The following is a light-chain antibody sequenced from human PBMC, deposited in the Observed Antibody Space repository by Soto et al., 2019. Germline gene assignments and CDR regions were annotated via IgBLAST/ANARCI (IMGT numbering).Light chain of an antibody. J-gene: IGLJ2*01. CDR1: SGHSSYS. CDR3: QTWATDVHVV. CDR2: LNNDGSY. V-gene: IGLV4-69*01. Sequence: QLVLTQPPSASASLGASVKFTCTLSSGHSSYSAAWHQRQPEKGPRYLMKLNNDGSYSKGDGVPDRFSGSSSGAERYLTISSLQPDDEAEYYCQTWATDVHVVFGGGTKLTVL.